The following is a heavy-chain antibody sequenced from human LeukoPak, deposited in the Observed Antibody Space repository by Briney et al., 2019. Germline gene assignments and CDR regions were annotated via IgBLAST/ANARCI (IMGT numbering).Heavy chain of an antibody. CDR2: IIPILGIA. CDR1: GGTFSGYA. J-gene: IGHJ6*03. Sequence: GASVKVSCKASGGTFSGYAISWVRQAPGQGLEWMGRIIPILGIANYAQKFQGRVTITADESTSTAYMELSSLRSEDTAVYYCARDYAIGSSTPGYYYYMDVWGKGTTVTVSS. V-gene: IGHV1-69*04. CDR3: ARDYAIGSSTPGYYYYMDV. D-gene: IGHD6-13*01.